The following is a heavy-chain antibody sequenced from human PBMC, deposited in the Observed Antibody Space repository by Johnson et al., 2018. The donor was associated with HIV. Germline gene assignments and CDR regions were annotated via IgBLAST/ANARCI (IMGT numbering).Heavy chain of an antibody. D-gene: IGHD3-10*01. Sequence: QMQLVESGGGLVQPGGSLRLSCAASGFTFSSNAMHWVRQSPGKGLEWVAVISFDGTNTYYGDSVKGRFTISRDSSKDTLYVQMNSLRGEDTAVYYCARDPDPFREYHGDAFDIWGQGTVVTVSS. CDR1: GFTFSSNA. CDR2: ISFDGTNT. J-gene: IGHJ3*02. CDR3: ARDPDPFREYHGDAFDI. V-gene: IGHV3-30-3*01.